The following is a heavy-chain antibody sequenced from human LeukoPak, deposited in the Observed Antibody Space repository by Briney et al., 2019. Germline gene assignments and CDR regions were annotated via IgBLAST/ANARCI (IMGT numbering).Heavy chain of an antibody. D-gene: IGHD3-16*01. CDR3: ARGYAAPHDY. CDR2: INHRGSP. Sequence: SETLSLTCAVYGQSFSGYYWSWIRQPPGKGLEWIGEINHRGSPNYSPSLKSRVTMSIDTSKNHFFLNLSSVTAADTAVYYCARGYAAPHDYWGQGTLVTVSS. J-gene: IGHJ4*02. V-gene: IGHV4-34*01. CDR1: GQSFSGYY.